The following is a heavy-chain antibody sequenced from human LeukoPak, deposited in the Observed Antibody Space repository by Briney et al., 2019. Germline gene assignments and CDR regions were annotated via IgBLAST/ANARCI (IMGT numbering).Heavy chain of an antibody. CDR3: ARGVRLGDLSLGY. D-gene: IGHD3-16*02. Sequence: SETLSLTCTVSGGPISSGGYYWSWVRQHTGQGLEWIEYIHYSGSTYYNPSLKSRVTISVDTSKNQFSLKLNSVTAADTAVYYCARGVRLGDLSLGYWGQGVLVTVSS. J-gene: IGHJ4*02. V-gene: IGHV4-31*03. CDR1: GGPISSGGYY. CDR2: IHYSGST.